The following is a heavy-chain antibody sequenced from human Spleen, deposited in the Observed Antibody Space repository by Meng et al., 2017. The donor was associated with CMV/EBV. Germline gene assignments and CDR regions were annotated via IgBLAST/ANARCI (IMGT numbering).Heavy chain of an antibody. D-gene: IGHD5-18*01. V-gene: IGHV1-2*02. J-gene: IGHJ4*02. Sequence: ASVKVSCKASGYTFTDHSIHWVRQAPGQGLEWMGWINPKSGGTKYAQKFQGRVTMTRDTSISTVYMELTRLTSDDAAVYYCASSSYGPGGYFDYWGQGTLVTVSS. CDR2: INPKSGGT. CDR3: ASSSYGPGGYFDY. CDR1: GYTFTDHS.